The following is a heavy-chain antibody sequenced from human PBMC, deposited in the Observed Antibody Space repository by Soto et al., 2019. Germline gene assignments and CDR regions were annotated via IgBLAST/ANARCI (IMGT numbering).Heavy chain of an antibody. Sequence: QVQLVQSGAEVKKPGSSEKVSCKASGGTFSSYAISWVRQAPGQGLEWMGGIIPIFGTANYAQKFQGRVTITADESTSTAYMELSSLRSEDTAVYYCARGVAGTYAYYYYGMDVWGQGTTVTVSS. CDR1: GGTFSSYA. CDR3: ARGVAGTYAYYYYGMDV. CDR2: IIPIFGTA. J-gene: IGHJ6*02. D-gene: IGHD6-19*01. V-gene: IGHV1-69*01.